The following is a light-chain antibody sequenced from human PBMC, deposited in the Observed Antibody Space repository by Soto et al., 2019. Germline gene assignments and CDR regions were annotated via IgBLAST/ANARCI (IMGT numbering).Light chain of an antibody. V-gene: IGKV1-27*01. J-gene: IGKJ4*01. CDR3: QKYKTDPPGLT. CDR2: AAS. CDR1: QGISNN. Sequence: DIQMTQSPSSLSASVGDRVTITCRASQGISNNLAWYQQKPGKVPNLLRYAASTLHSGVPSRFSGSGSGTGFTRTISSLQPEDAATYYCQKYKTDPPGLTFGGGTKVERK.